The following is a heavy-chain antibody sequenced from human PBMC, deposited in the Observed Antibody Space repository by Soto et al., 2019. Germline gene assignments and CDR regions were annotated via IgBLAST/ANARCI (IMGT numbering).Heavy chain of an antibody. CDR1: GGTFSSYA. V-gene: IGHV1-69*13. D-gene: IGHD3-22*01. Sequence: ASVKVSCKASGGTFSSYAISWVRQAPGQGLEWMGGIIPIFGTANYAQKFQGRVTITADESTSTAYMELSSLRSEDPAVYYCARGYDSSGYYYVGYYFDYGGQGPLVTVPQ. J-gene: IGHJ4*02. CDR2: IIPIFGTA. CDR3: ARGYDSSGYYYVGYYFDY.